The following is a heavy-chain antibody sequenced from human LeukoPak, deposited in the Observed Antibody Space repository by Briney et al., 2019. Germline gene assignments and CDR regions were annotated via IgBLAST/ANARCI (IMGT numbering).Heavy chain of an antibody. D-gene: IGHD5-24*01. CDR3: AKDPARWLQREAYFQH. CDR2: ISYDGSNK. V-gene: IGHV3-30*18. Sequence: GGSLSLSCVASGFSFTEAWMNWVRQAPGKGLEWVAVISYDGSNKYYADSVKGRFTISRDNSKNTLYLQMNSLRAEDTAVYYCAKDPARWLQREAYFQHWGQGTLVTVSS. J-gene: IGHJ1*01. CDR1: GFSFTEAW.